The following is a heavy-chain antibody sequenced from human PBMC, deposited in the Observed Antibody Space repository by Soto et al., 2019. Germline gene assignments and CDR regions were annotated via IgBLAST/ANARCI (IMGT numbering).Heavy chain of an antibody. CDR1: GFTFSSYS. V-gene: IGHV3-21*01. CDR2: ISSSSSYI. CDR3: ARAGRRYFDWLKYGLVWFDP. D-gene: IGHD3-9*01. Sequence: EVQLVESGGGLVKPGGSLRLSCAASGFTFSSYSMNWVRQAPGKGLEWVSSISSSSSYIYYADSVKGRFTISRDNAKNSLYLQMNSLRAEDTAVYYCARAGRRYFDWLKYGLVWFDPWGQGTLVTVSS. J-gene: IGHJ5*02.